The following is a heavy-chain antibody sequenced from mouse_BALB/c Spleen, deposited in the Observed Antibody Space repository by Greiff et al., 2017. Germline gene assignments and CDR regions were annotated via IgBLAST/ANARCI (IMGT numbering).Heavy chain of an antibody. V-gene: IGHV1-9*01. CDR3: ARKGGYYYAMDY. J-gene: IGHJ4*01. Sequence: QVQLKESGAELMKPGASVKISCKATGYTFSSYWIEWVKQRPGHGLEWIGEILPGSGSTNYNEKFKGKATFTADTSSNTAYMQLSSLTSEDSAVYYCARKGGYYYAMDYWGQGTSVTVSS. CDR2: ILPGSGST. CDR1: GYTFSSYW.